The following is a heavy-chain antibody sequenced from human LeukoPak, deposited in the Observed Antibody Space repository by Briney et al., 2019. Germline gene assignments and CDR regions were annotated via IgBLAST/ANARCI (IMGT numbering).Heavy chain of an antibody. CDR2: IYSGGST. J-gene: IGHJ4*02. Sequence: GGSLRLSCAASGFTVSSNYMSWVRQAPGKGLEWVSVIYSGGSTYYADSVKGRFTISRDNAKSTLYLQMNSLRAEDTAVYYCARGQYYYDSSGYRAGHWGQGTLVTVSS. V-gene: IGHV3-66*01. CDR1: GFTVSSNY. D-gene: IGHD3-22*01. CDR3: ARGQYYYDSSGYRAGH.